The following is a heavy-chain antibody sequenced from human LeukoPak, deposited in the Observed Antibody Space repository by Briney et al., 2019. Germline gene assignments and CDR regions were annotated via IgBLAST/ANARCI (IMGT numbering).Heavy chain of an antibody. CDR3: ARVGRLQSFDAFDI. D-gene: IGHD4-11*01. CDR2: IDGDGSST. J-gene: IGHJ3*02. CDR1: GFPFSYYW. V-gene: IGHV3-74*01. Sequence: PGGSLRLSCAASGFPFSYYWMHWVRQDPGKGLVWVSRIDGDGSSTSYADSVKGRFSISRDNAKNTVYLQMDSLRAEDTAVYYCARVGRLQSFDAFDIWGQGTTVTVSS.